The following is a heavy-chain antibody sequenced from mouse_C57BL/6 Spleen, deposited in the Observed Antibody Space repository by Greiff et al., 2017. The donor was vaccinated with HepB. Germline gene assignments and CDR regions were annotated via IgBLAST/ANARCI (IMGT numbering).Heavy chain of an antibody. Sequence: QVQLQQPGAELVKPGASVKLSCKASGYTFTSYWMHWVQQRPGRGLEWIGRIDPNSGGTKYNEKFKSKATLTVDKPSSTAYMQLSSLTSEDSAVYYCARSGFTTVVATGFDYWGQGTTLTVSS. CDR2: IDPNSGGT. CDR1: GYTFTSYW. CDR3: ARSGFTTVVATGFDY. J-gene: IGHJ2*01. V-gene: IGHV1-72*01. D-gene: IGHD1-1*01.